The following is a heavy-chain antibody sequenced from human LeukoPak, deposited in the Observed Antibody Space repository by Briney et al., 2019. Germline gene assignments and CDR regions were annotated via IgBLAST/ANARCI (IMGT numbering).Heavy chain of an antibody. V-gene: IGHV3-49*04. Sequence: PGGSLRLSCTASEFTFGDYALSWVRQATGKGLEWVGLIRNEAFGGATEYAASVEGRFSISRDNSKSIAYLQMNSLQTEDTAVYYCTRGGIVATIGYGMDVWGQGTTVTVFS. CDR3: TRGGIVATIGYGMDV. CDR2: IRNEAFGGAT. CDR1: EFTFGDYA. D-gene: IGHD5-12*01. J-gene: IGHJ6*02.